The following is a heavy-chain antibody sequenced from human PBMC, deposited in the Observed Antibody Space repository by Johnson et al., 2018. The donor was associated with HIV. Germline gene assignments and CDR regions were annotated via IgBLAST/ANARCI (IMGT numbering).Heavy chain of an antibody. CDR2: ISWNSGSI. Sequence: EVQLVESGGGLVQPGRSLRLSCAASRFSFDDYAMHWVRQAPGKGLEWVSGISWNSGSIGYVDSVKGRFTVSRDNAENSLYLQMNSLRTEDTALYYCAKDRYSYGSGAGIDAFDIWGQGTMVTVSS. CDR1: RFSFDDYA. CDR3: AKDRYSYGSGAGIDAFDI. V-gene: IGHV3-9*01. D-gene: IGHD3-10*01. J-gene: IGHJ3*02.